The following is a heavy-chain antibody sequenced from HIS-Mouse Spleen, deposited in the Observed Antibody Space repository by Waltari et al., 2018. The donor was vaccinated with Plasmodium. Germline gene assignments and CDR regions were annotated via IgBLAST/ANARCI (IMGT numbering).Heavy chain of an antibody. D-gene: IGHD7-27*01. V-gene: IGHV4-34*01. CDR3: ARGQLGIDAFDI. Sequence: QVQLQQWGAGLLKPSETLSLTCAVYGGSFSGSYWSWIRQPPGTGLEWIGEINHSGSTNYNPSLKSRVTISVDTSKNQFSLKLSSVTAADTAVYYCARGQLGIDAFDIWGQGTMVTVSS. CDR1: GGSFSGSY. J-gene: IGHJ3*02. CDR2: INHSGST.